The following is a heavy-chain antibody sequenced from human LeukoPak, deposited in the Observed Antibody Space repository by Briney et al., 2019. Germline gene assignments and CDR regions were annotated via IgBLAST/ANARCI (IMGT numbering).Heavy chain of an antibody. CDR1: GGTFSSYA. V-gene: IGHV1-69*05. CDR3: ARSPQYYDFWSGYYRVFDY. Sequence: ASVKVSCKASGGTFSSYAISWVRQAPGQGLEWMGGIIPIFGTANYAQKFQGRVTITTDESTSTAYMELSSLRSEDTAVYYCARSPQYYDFWSGYYRVFDYWSQGTLVTVSS. D-gene: IGHD3-3*01. CDR2: IIPIFGTA. J-gene: IGHJ4*02.